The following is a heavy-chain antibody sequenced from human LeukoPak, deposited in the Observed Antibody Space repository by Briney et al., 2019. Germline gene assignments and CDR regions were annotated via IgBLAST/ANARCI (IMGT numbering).Heavy chain of an antibody. CDR2: ISSSSSYI. V-gene: IGHV3-21*01. CDR3: ASGPIGPRIVDS. D-gene: IGHD3-10*01. J-gene: IGHJ4*02. CDR1: GFTFSSYS. Sequence: PGGSLRLSCAASGFTFSSYSMNWVRQAPGKGLEWVSSISSSSSYIYYADSVKGRFTISRDNAKNSLYLQMNSLRAEDTAVYYCASGPIGPRIVDSWGQGTLVTVSS.